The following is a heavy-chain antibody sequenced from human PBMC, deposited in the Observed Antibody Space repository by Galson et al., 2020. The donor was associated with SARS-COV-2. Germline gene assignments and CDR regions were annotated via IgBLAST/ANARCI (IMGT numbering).Heavy chain of an antibody. V-gene: IGHV1-18*04. J-gene: IGHJ4*02. D-gene: IGHD3-16*02. Sequence: ASVKVSCKASGYTFTSYRISWVRQAPGQGLEWMGWISAYNGNTKYAQKLQGRVTMTADTSTSTAYMELRSLRSDDTAVYYCARNMITFGGIIVIPPDYFDYWVQGTLVTVSS. CDR2: ISAYNGNT. CDR1: GYTFTSYR. CDR3: ARNMITFGGIIVIPPDYFDY.